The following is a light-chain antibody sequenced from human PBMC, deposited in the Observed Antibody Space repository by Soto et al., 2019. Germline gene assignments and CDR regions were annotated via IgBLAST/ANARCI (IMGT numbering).Light chain of an antibody. V-gene: IGKV1-33*01. CDR2: DAS. CDR3: QQYDNLQLT. Sequence: DIQMTQSPSSLSASVGDRVIITCQASQDISNYLNWYQQKPGKAPKLLIYDASNLETGVPSRFSGSGSGTDFTFTISSLQPEDIATYYCQQYDNLQLTFGGGTKVEIK. J-gene: IGKJ4*01. CDR1: QDISNY.